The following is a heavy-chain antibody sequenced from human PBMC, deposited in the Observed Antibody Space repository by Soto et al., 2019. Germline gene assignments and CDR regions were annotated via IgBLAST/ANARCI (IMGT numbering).Heavy chain of an antibody. D-gene: IGHD2-15*01. CDR1: GFTFCSYA. CDR2: VSIGGST. CDR3: AKRRGAGGHFDY. V-gene: IGHV3-23*01. J-gene: IGHJ4*02. Sequence: GGSLRLSCAASGFTFCSYAMGWVRQGPGRGLEWVAVVSIGGSTHYADSVRGRFTISRDNSKNTLSLQMNSLTAEDTAVYFCAKRRGAGGHFDYCGQGALVTVSS.